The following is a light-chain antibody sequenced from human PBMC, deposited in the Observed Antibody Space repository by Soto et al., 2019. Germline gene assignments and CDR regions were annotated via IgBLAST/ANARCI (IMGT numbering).Light chain of an antibody. CDR2: DVS. J-gene: IGLJ2*01. V-gene: IGLV2-11*01. CDR1: SRDVGGYNY. CDR3: CSYAGSYTLV. Sequence: QSVLTQPRSVSGSPGQSVTISCTGTSRDVGGYNYVSWYQQYPGKAPKLMIYDVSKRPSGVPDRFSGSKSGNTASLTISGLQAEDEADYYCCSYAGSYTLVFGGGTKVTVL.